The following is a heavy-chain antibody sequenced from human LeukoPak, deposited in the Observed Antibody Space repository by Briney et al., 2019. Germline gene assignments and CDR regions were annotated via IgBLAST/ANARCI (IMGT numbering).Heavy chain of an antibody. V-gene: IGHV3-33*01. CDR3: ARDHNGDYPFDY. D-gene: IGHD4-17*01. Sequence: GGSLRLSCAASGFTFSSYGMHWVRQAPGRGLEWVAVIWYDGSNKYYADSAKGRFTISRDNSKNTLYLQMNSLRAEDTAVYYCARDHNGDYPFDYWGQGTLVTVSS. J-gene: IGHJ4*02. CDR1: GFTFSSYG. CDR2: IWYDGSNK.